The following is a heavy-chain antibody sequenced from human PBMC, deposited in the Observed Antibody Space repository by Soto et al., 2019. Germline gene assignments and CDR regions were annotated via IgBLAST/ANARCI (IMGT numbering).Heavy chain of an antibody. D-gene: IGHD2-15*01. J-gene: IGHJ5*02. CDR2: IYSGGST. CDR3: ARDIEFDP. V-gene: IGHV3-53*04. Sequence: GSLRLSCAPSGLTDSSNHMSWVRQAPGKGLEWVSVIYSGGSTYYADSVKGRFTISRHNSKNTLYLQMNSLRAEDTAVYYCARDIEFDPWGQGTLVTVSS. CDR1: GLTDSSNH.